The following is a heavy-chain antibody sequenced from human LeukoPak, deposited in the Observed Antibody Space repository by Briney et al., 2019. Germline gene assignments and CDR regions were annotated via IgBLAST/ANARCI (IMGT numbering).Heavy chain of an antibody. D-gene: IGHD2-15*01. CDR2: IYPGDSDT. CDR1: GYSFTTYW. Sequence: GESLKISCKGSGYSFTTYWIGWVRQTPGKGLEWMGIIYPGDSDTRYSPSFQGQVTISAVKSISTAYVEWSSLKASDTAMYYCARRGYCSGGSCFSHAFDIWGQGTMVTVSS. J-gene: IGHJ3*02. CDR3: ARRGYCSGGSCFSHAFDI. V-gene: IGHV5-51*01.